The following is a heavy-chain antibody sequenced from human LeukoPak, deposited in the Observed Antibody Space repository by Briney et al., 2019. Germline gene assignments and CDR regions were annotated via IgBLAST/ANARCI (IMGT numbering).Heavy chain of an antibody. D-gene: IGHD3-9*01. Sequence: GGSLRLSCAASGFTFSDYYMTWIRQAPGKGLEWVSYISSSGSTIYDADSVKGRLTISRDNAKNSLYLQMNSLRVEDTAMYYCSRVPPDILTGSYYFDYWGQGTLVTVSS. CDR3: SRVPPDILTGSYYFDY. CDR2: ISSSGSTI. V-gene: IGHV3-11*01. J-gene: IGHJ4*02. CDR1: GFTFSDYY.